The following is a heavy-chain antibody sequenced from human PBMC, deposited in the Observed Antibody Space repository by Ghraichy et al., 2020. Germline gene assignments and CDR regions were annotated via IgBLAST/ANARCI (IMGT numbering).Heavy chain of an antibody. CDR3: ARTLQVGPTARGGFDI. Sequence: LSLTCAASGFPFSTYAMDWVRQAPGKGLEWVAVISFDGGNKYYADSVKGRFTISRDNSENTLYLQMNSLRAEDTAVYYCARTLQVGPTARGGFDIWGQGTMVTVSS. J-gene: IGHJ3*02. V-gene: IGHV3-30-3*01. CDR2: ISFDGGNK. CDR1: GFPFSTYA. D-gene: IGHD1-26*01.